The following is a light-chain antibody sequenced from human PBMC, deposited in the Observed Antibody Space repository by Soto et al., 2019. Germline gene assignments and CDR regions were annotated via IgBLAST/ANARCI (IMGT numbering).Light chain of an antibody. CDR2: AAS. Sequence: DIQMTQSPSSLSASVGDRVTITCRASQSISDSLNWYQQKPGKAPKLLIYAASSLQSGVPSRFSGSGSGTDFTLTISSLQPEDFATYYCQQSYSTPFTFGQGTRLENK. J-gene: IGKJ5*01. V-gene: IGKV1-39*01. CDR1: QSISDS. CDR3: QQSYSTPFT.